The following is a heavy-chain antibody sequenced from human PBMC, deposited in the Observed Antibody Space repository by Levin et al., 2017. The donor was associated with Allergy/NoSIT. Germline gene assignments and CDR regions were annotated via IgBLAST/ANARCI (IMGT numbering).Heavy chain of an antibody. J-gene: IGHJ6*02. CDR1: GFTFSSYW. CDR2: IKEDGSEK. V-gene: IGHV3-7*01. CDR3: ASSYGMDV. Sequence: LSLTCAASGFTFSSYWMSWVRQAPGKGLEWVANIKEDGSEKYYVDSVKGRFTISRDNAKNSLYLQMSSLRAEDTAVYYCASSYGMDVWGQGTTVTVSS.